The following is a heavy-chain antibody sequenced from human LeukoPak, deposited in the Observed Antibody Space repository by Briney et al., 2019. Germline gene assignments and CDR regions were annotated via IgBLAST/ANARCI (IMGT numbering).Heavy chain of an antibody. CDR2: ISASGDVT. D-gene: IGHD1-26*01. J-gene: IGHJ3*02. Sequence: GGSLRLSCEASRFSFSAYPMGWVRRAPGKGLEWVSGISASGDVTFHADPVKGRFTISRDNSKNTLYLQMNSLRAEDTAEYYCAKSLLTTASGTGRASDIWGQGTMVAVSA. CDR3: AKSLLTTASGTGRASDI. CDR1: RFSFSAYP. V-gene: IGHV3-23*01.